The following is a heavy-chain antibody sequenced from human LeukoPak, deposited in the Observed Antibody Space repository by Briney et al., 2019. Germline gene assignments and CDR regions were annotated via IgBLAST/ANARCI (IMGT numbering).Heavy chain of an antibody. CDR2: ISSGDRT. Sequence: GGSLKLSCAASGFTFSSYAMNWVRQAPGKGLEWVAGISSGDRTFHAESVKGRFTISRDKSKDTLYLQMNSLRAEDTAVYYCAKDATASPYFHWFDNWGQGTQVIVSS. V-gene: IGHV3-23*01. D-gene: IGHD3-9*01. CDR3: AKDATASPYFHWFDN. CDR1: GFTFSSYA. J-gene: IGHJ4*02.